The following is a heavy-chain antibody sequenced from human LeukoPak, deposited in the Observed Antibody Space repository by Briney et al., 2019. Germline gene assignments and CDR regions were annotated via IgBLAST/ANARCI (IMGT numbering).Heavy chain of an antibody. V-gene: IGHV4-59*01. J-gene: IGHJ4*02. CDR1: GGPISPYF. D-gene: IGHD1-1*01. CDR2: ISFAGST. CDR3: ARGGNWNYFDY. Sequence: SETLSLTCTVSGGPISPYFWSWVRQSPGTGLQWIGYISFAGSTDYNPSIKSRVTLSLDTSQSQFSLKVNSVTTADTAIYFCARGGNWNYFDYWGQGIMVTFSS.